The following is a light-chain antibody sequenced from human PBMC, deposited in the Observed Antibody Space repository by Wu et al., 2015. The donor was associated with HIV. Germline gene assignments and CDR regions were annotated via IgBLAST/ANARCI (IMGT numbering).Light chain of an antibody. Sequence: IGLTQSPGTLSLSPGESAALSCRATEYIHNKSLVWYYQSPGQAPRVLIYGAFIRAPGIPDRISGAVSGTHFTLNIRDLQPEDFGVYYCQQYGASLPHTFGREPSW. V-gene: IGKV3-20*01. CDR3: QQYGASLPHT. CDR2: GAF. J-gene: IGKJ2*01. CDR1: EYIHNKS.